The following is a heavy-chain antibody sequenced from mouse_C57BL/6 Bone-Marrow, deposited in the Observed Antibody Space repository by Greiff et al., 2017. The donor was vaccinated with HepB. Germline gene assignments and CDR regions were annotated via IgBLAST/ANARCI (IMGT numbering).Heavy chain of an antibody. V-gene: IGHV1-81*01. J-gene: IGHJ4*01. CDR1: GYTFTSYG. CDR3: ARDFYYAMDY. CDR2: IYPRSGNT. Sequence: VQLQESGAELARPGASVKLSCKASGYTFTSYGISWVKQRTGQGLEWIGEIYPRSGNTYYNEKFKGKATLTADKSSSTAYMELRSLTSEDSAVYFCARDFYYAMDYWGQGTSVTVSS.